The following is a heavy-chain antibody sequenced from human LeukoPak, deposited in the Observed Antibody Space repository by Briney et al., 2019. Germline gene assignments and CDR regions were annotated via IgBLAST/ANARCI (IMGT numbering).Heavy chain of an antibody. J-gene: IGHJ5*02. CDR2: IYYSGST. D-gene: IGHD3-3*01. CDR3: ARDMVWSGYHNWFDP. V-gene: IGHV4-59*01. Sequence: PSETLSLTCTVSGGSISSYYRSWIRQPPGKGLEWIGYIYYSGSTNYNPSLKSRVTISVDTSKNQFSLKLSSVTAADTAVYYCARDMVWSGYHNWFDPWGQGTLVTVSS. CDR1: GGSISSYY.